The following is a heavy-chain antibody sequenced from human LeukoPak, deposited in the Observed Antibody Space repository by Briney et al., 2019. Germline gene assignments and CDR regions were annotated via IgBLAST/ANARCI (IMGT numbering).Heavy chain of an antibody. CDR1: GGSISSDS. Sequence: SETLSLTCAVPGGSISSDSWSWIWQPPGKGLGWSGYIYFSGSTTYNPSLKSRVTISVDTSKNQFSLKLSSVTAADTAVYYCARGGTSGGYYDSSGYSFLFDYWGQGTLVTVSS. D-gene: IGHD3-22*01. CDR3: ARGGTSGGYYDSSGYSFLFDY. V-gene: IGHV4-59*01. CDR2: IYFSGST. J-gene: IGHJ4*02.